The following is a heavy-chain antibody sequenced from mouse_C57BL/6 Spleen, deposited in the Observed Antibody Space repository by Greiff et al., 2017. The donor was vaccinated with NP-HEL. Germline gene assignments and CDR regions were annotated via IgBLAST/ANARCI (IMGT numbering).Heavy chain of an antibody. CDR2: ISSGGSYT. V-gene: IGHV5-6*01. CDR3: ARPLYGNYVTYAMDY. D-gene: IGHD2-1*01. CDR1: GFTFSSYG. Sequence: EVQGVESGGDLVKPGGSLKLSCAASGFTFSSYGMSWVRQTPDKRLEWVATISSGGSYTYYPDSVKGRFTISRDNAKNTLYRQMSSLKSEDTAMYYCARPLYGNYVTYAMDYWGQGTSVTVSS. J-gene: IGHJ4*01.